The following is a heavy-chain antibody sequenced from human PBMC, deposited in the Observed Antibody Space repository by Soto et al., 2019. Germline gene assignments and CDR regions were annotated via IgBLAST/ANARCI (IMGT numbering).Heavy chain of an antibody. CDR2: ISSTTNYI. CDR1: GFTFTRYS. V-gene: IGHV3-21*06. J-gene: IGHJ4*02. CDR3: ARESEDLTSTFDY. Sequence: PGGSLRLSCAASGFTFTRYSMNWVRQAPGKGLEWVSSISSTTNYIYYGDSMKGRFTISRDNAKNSLYLEMNSLRAEDMAVYYCARESEDLTSTFDYWGQGTLVTVSS.